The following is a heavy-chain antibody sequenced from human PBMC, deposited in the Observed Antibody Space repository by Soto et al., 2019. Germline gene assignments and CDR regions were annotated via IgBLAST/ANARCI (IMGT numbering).Heavy chain of an antibody. CDR1: GFSFTSYW. V-gene: IGHV3-7*04. CDR3: VTDYDAKGGGTY. Sequence: EVQLVESGGGLVQPGGSLRLSCAASGFSFTSYWMDWVRQAPGKGLEWVAMINEDGSEKYYVDSVKGRFTISRDNAKNSWYLEMEGMREEEKAVYYCVTDYDAKGGGTYWGQGNLVTVSS. J-gene: IGHJ4*02. D-gene: IGHD2-15*01. CDR2: INEDGSEK.